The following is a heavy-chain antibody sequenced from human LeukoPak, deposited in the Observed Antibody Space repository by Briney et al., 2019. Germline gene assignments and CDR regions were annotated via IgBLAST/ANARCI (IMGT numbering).Heavy chain of an antibody. CDR2: INPNSGGT. CDR3: ARDSGERGSGSYLIAY. J-gene: IGHJ4*02. CDR1: GYTFTSYG. Sequence: ASVKVSCKASGYTFTSYGISWVRQAPGQGLEWMGWINPNSGGTNYAQKFQGRVTMTRDTSISTAYMELRRLRSDDTAVYYCARDSGERGSGSYLIAYWGQGTLVTVSS. V-gene: IGHV1-2*02. D-gene: IGHD3-10*01.